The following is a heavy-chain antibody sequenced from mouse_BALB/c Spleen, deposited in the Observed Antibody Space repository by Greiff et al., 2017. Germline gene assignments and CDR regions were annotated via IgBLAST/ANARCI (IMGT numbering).Heavy chain of an antibody. CDR2: IDPANGNT. D-gene: IGHD2-1*01. CDR3: APKGGKRFAY. J-gene: IGHJ3*01. Sequence: VQLKQSGAELVKPGASVMLSCTASGFNIKDTYMHWVKQRPEQGLEWIGRIDPANGNTKYDPKFQGKATITADTSSNTAYLQLSSLTSEDTAVYYCAPKGGKRFAYWGQGTLVTVSA. V-gene: IGHV14-3*02. CDR1: GFNIKDTY.